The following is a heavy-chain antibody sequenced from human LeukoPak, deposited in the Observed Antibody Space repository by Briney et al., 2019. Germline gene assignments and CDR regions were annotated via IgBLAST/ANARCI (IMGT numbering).Heavy chain of an antibody. V-gene: IGHV3-48*04. Sequence: GGSLRLSCTASGFTFSTYSMNWVRQAPGKGLEWVSYITTSGSTKYYADSVKGRFTISRDNAKNSLYLQMNSLRAEDTAVYNCARLRSYGYYYDGMDVWGQGTTVTVSS. CDR3: ARLRSYGYYYDGMDV. J-gene: IGHJ6*02. CDR2: ITTSGSTK. CDR1: GFTFSTYS. D-gene: IGHD3-16*01.